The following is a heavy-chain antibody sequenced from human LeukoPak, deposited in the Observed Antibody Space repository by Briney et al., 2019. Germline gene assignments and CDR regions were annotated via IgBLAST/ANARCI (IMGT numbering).Heavy chain of an antibody. J-gene: IGHJ3*01. V-gene: IGHV4-59*08. CDR1: GGSFSGYY. D-gene: IGHD3-22*01. Sequence: PSETLSLTCAVYGGSFSGYYWSWIRQPPGKGLEWIGYIFYSGYTNYNPSLKSRVTISVDTSKNQFSLRLSSVTAADTAVYYCARFRGYDSTGLRVFDVWGQGTMVTASS. CDR2: IFYSGYT. CDR3: ARFRGYDSTGLRVFDV.